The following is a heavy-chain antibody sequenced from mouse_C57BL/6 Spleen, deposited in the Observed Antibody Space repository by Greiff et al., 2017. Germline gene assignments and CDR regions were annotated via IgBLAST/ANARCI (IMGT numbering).Heavy chain of an antibody. CDR3: TRDSYSNYYAMDY. J-gene: IGHJ4*01. D-gene: IGHD2-5*01. CDR1: GFTFSSYA. V-gene: IGHV5-9-1*02. Sequence: EVKLVESGEGLVKPGGSLKLSCAASGFTFSSYAMSWVRQTPEKRLEWVAYISSGGDYIYYADTVKGRFTISRDNARNTLYLQMSSLKSEDTAMDYCTRDSYSNYYAMDYWGQGTSVTVSS. CDR2: ISSGGDYI.